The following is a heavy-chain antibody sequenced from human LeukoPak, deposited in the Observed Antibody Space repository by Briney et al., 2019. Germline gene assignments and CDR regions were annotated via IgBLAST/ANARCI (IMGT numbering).Heavy chain of an antibody. D-gene: IGHD3-22*01. CDR2: IYYSGST. V-gene: IGHV4-59*01. Sequence: SETLSLTCTVSGGSISSYYWSWIRQPPGKGLEWIGYIYYSGSTNYNPSLKSRVTISVDTSKNQFSLKLSSVTAADTAVYYCARPVNYYDSSGYYDAFDIWGQGTMVTVSS. J-gene: IGHJ3*02. CDR3: ARPVNYYDSSGYYDAFDI. CDR1: GGSISSYY.